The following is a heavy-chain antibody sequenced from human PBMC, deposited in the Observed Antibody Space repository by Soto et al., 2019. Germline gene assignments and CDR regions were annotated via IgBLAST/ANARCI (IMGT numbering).Heavy chain of an antibody. CDR2: ISGSGGST. Sequence: EVQLLESGGGLVQPGGSLRLSCAASGFTFSSYAMSWVRQAPGKGLEWVSAISGSGGSTYYADSVEGRFTISRDNSKNTLYLQMNSLRAEDTAVYYCAKSVPIAVAGTGVFDYWGQGTLVTVSS. J-gene: IGHJ4*02. V-gene: IGHV3-23*01. CDR3: AKSVPIAVAGTGVFDY. CDR1: GFTFSSYA. D-gene: IGHD6-19*01.